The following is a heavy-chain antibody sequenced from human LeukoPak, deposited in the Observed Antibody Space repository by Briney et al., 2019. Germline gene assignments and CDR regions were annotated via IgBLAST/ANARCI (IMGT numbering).Heavy chain of an antibody. CDR3: ARVSGSYGDSAY. D-gene: IGHD1-26*01. CDR2: ITSSSSSM. V-gene: IGHV3-48*04. J-gene: IGHJ4*02. CDR1: GFTFSSYS. Sequence: GGSLRLSCAASGFTFSSYSMNWVRQAPVKGLEWISYITSSSSSMYYADSVKGRFTISRDNAKNSLYLQMNSLRAEDTAVYYCARVSGSYGDSAYWGQGTLVTVSS.